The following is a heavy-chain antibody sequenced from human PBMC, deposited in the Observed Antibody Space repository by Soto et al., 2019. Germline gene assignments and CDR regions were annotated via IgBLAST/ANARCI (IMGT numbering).Heavy chain of an antibody. J-gene: IGHJ6*03. Sequence: PSETLSLTCTVSGGYIRSYDWSWIRQPPGKGLEWIGYIYYSGSTNYNPSLKSRVTISVDTSKNQFSLKLSSVTAADTAVYYCARSVRGYDYFYYYYYMDVWGKGTTVTVSS. CDR1: GGYIRSYD. D-gene: IGHD5-12*01. V-gene: IGHV4-59*01. CDR2: IYYSGST. CDR3: ARSVRGYDYFYYYYYMDV.